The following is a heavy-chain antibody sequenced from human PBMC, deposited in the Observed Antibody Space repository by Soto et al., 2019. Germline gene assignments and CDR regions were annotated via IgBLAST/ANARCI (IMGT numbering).Heavy chain of an antibody. CDR2: ISGDGINT. D-gene: IGHD1-26*01. CDR1: GFNFGFFG. J-gene: IGHJ4*02. Sequence: QIQLVESGGDEVQPGKSLRLSCAASGFNFGFFGMHWVRQAPGKGLEWEAFISGDGINTQYADSVRGRFTLSRDYSRKTMYLQMDSLRDEDTALYYCARGNLSFDFDSWGLGTLVTVSS. V-gene: IGHV3-30*03. CDR3: ARGNLSFDFDS.